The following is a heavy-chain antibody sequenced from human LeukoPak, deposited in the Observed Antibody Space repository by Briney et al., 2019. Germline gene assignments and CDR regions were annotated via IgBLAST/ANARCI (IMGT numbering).Heavy chain of an antibody. CDR3: ARGGYCSSTSCSTFDY. Sequence: RGESLKISCKGSGYSFTSYWNGWVRQMPGKGLEWMGIIYPGDSDTRYSPSFQGQVTISADKSISTAYLQWSSLKASDTAMYYCARGGYCSSTSCSTFDYWGQGTLVTVSS. CDR1: GYSFTSYW. V-gene: IGHV5-51*01. J-gene: IGHJ4*02. D-gene: IGHD2-2*01. CDR2: IYPGDSDT.